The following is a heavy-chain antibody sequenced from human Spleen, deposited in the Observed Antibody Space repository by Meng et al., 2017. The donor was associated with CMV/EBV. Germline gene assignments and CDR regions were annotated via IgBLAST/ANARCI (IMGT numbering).Heavy chain of an antibody. CDR1: GFTFQDFG. J-gene: IGHJ1*01. Sequence: GESLKISCVGSGFTFQDFGMGWVRQGPGKGLEWVSGIYGKGGSVHYADSVKGRFSISRDNGKSSLFLQMNSLRAEDTGVYYCARSYDSSGYYPGYFQQWGQGTLVTVSS. D-gene: IGHD3-22*01. CDR3: ARSYDSSGYYPGYFQQ. V-gene: IGHV3-20*04. CDR2: IYGKGGSV.